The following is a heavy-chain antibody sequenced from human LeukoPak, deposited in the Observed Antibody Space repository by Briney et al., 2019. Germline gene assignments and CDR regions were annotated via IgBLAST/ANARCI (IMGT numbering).Heavy chain of an antibody. D-gene: IGHD3-10*01. CDR2: ISGSGGST. V-gene: IGHV3-23*01. CDR3: AKGKLLWFGEARNYFDY. J-gene: IGHJ4*02. CDR1: GFSFSSYA. Sequence: PGGSLRLSCAASGFSFSSYAMSWVRQAPGKGLEWVSAISGSGGSTYYADSVKGRFTISRDNSKNTLYLQMNSLRAEDTAVYYCAKGKLLWFGEARNYFDYWGQGTLVTVSS.